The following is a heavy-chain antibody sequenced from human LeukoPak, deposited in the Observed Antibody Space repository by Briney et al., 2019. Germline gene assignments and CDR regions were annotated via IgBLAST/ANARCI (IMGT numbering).Heavy chain of an antibody. CDR1: GLTFSEYW. CDR2: ISKDGGST. J-gene: IGHJ4*02. V-gene: IGHV3-74*03. CDR3: TSGIGTFDY. D-gene: IGHD1-14*01. Sequence: GGSLRLSCAVSGLTFSEYWMHWVRQDAGKGLVWVAGISKDGGSTEYADFVKGRCTISRDNAKNTLYLQMNSLTVDDTAVYYCTSGIGTFDYWGLGAQVTVSS.